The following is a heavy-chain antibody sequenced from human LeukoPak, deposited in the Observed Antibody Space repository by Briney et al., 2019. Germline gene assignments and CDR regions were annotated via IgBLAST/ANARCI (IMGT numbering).Heavy chain of an antibody. V-gene: IGHV4-61*08. D-gene: IGHD5-18*01. Sequence: SQTLSLTCTVSGASFSSGDQYWNWIRQSPGKGLEWMGYIYYTGATYYNSSLGSRVTFSLDTSKNQFSLKLNSVTAADTAVYYCARCGNSYGTGYYFDSWGQGTLVTVSS. J-gene: IGHJ4*02. CDR3: ARCGNSYGTGYYFDS. CDR1: GASFSSGDQY. CDR2: IYYTGAT.